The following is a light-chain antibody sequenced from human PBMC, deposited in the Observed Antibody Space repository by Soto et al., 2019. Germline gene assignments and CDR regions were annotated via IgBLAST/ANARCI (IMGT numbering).Light chain of an antibody. CDR1: QSVNIRY. CDR2: GAS. Sequence: EIVLTQSPGTLSLSRGERATRSCRASQSVNIRYLAWYQQKPGQAPRLLIYGASSRAAGIPDRFSGSGSGTDFTLTISRLEPEDFAVYYCQQYGSSGTFGQGTKV. CDR3: QQYGSSGT. J-gene: IGKJ1*01. V-gene: IGKV3-20*01.